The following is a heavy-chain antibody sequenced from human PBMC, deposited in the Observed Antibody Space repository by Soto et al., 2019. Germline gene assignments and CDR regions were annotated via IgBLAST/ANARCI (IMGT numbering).Heavy chain of an antibody. Sequence: QVPLQESGPRLVRPSGTLSLTCTVSSGSISTANWWSWVRQPPGRGLEWIGEIYHSGSTNYNLSLKSRVTLSVDKSKNQFSLRLSSVTAADTAMYYCARRGGGVVLTATTPFDYWGQGTLATVSS. CDR2: IYHSGST. D-gene: IGHD2-21*02. V-gene: IGHV4-4*02. CDR1: SGSISTANW. J-gene: IGHJ4*02. CDR3: ARRGGGVVLTATTPFDY.